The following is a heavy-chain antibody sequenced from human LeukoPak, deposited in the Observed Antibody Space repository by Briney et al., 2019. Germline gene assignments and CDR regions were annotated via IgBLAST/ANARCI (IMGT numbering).Heavy chain of an antibody. CDR1: GFTFSSYA. J-gene: IGHJ6*02. CDR3: AKDLDSGPLWFGESYGMDV. V-gene: IGHV3-23*01. Sequence: PGGSLRLSCAASGFTFSSYAMSWVRQAPGKGLEWVSAISGSGGSTYYADSVKGRFTISRDNSKNTLYLQMNSLRAEDTAVYYCAKDLDSGPLWFGESYGMDVWGQGTTVTVSS. D-gene: IGHD3-10*01. CDR2: ISGSGGST.